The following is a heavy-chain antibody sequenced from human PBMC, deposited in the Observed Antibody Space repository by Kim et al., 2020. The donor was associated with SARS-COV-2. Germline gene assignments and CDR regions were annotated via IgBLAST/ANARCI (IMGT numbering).Heavy chain of an antibody. D-gene: IGHD3-22*01. Sequence: AASVKGRFTISRDDSKNTAYLQMNSLKTEDTAVYYCTRLVDYYDSSGPSYWGQGTLVTVSS. V-gene: IGHV3-73*01. J-gene: IGHJ4*02. CDR3: TRLVDYYDSSGPSY.